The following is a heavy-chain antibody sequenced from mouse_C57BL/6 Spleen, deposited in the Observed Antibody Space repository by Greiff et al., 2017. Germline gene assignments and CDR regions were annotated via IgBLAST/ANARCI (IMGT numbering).Heavy chain of an antibody. Sequence: VQLQQSGPELVKPGASVKISCKASGYTFTDYYMNWVKQSHGKSLEWIGDINPNNGGTSYNQKFKGKATLTVEKSSSTAYMELRSLTAEDSAVYYCARLTTVRDYWGQGTTLTVSS. D-gene: IGHD1-1*01. CDR1: GYTFTDYY. V-gene: IGHV1-26*01. CDR3: ARLTTVRDY. J-gene: IGHJ2*01. CDR2: INPNNGGT.